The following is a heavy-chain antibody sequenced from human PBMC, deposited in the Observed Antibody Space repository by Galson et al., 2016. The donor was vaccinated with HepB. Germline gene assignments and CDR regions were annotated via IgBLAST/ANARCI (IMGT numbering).Heavy chain of an antibody. D-gene: IGHD2-15*01. J-gene: IGHJ6*02. Sequence: SLRLSCAASGFTFSSFGMHWVRQAPGKGLEWVAVISSDGNNKYFADSVKGRFTISRDNSENTLYLPMNSLRAEDTAVYYCATPLGYCSGGTCYGGYFYGMDVWGQGTTVIVSS. V-gene: IGHV3-30*03. CDR2: ISSDGNNK. CDR1: GFTFSSFG. CDR3: ATPLGYCSGGTCYGGYFYGMDV.